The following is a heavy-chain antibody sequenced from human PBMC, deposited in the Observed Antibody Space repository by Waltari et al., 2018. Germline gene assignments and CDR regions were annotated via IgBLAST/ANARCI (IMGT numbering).Heavy chain of an antibody. V-gene: IGHV3-33*01. Sequence: QVQLVESGGGVVQPGRSLRLSCAASGFTFSSYGMHWVRQAPGKGLEWVAVIWYDGSNKYYADSVNGRFTISRDNSKNTLYLQMNSLRAEDTAVYYCARGGIFGVVIIHYFDYWGQGTLVTVSS. CDR1: GFTFSSYG. J-gene: IGHJ4*02. CDR3: ARGGIFGVVIIHYFDY. CDR2: IWYDGSNK. D-gene: IGHD3-3*01.